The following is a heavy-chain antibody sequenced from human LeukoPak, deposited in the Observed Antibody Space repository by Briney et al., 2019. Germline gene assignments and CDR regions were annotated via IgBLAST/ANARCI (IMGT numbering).Heavy chain of an antibody. D-gene: IGHD1-26*01. V-gene: IGHV3-7*01. CDR3: ARVDSGSYLEDTCFDY. Sequence: PGGSLRLSCAASGFTFSSYWMSWVRQAPGKGLEWVANIKQDGSEKYYVDSVKGRFTISRDNAKNSLYLQMNSLRAEDTAVYYCARVDSGSYLEDTCFDYWGQGTLVTVSS. CDR2: IKQDGSEK. J-gene: IGHJ4*02. CDR1: GFTFSSYW.